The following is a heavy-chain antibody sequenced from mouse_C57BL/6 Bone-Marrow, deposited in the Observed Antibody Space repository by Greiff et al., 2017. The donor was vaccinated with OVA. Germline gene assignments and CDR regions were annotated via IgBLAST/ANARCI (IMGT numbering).Heavy chain of an antibody. V-gene: IGHV1-22*01. J-gene: IGHJ3*01. CDR1: GYTFTDYN. CDR3: ARFDYDEAY. Sequence: EVKLQESGPELVKPGASVKMSCKASGYTFTDYNMHWVKQSHGKSLEWIGYINPNNGGTSYNQKFKGKATLTVDTSSSTAYMQLSSLTSEDSAVYYCARFDYDEAYWGQGTLVTVSA. D-gene: IGHD2-4*01. CDR2: INPNNGGT.